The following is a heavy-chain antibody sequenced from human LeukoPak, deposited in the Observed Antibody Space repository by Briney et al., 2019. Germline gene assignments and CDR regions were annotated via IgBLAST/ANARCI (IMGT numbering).Heavy chain of an antibody. D-gene: IGHD2-21*02. Sequence: TGGSLRLSCAASGFTFSSYGMHWVRQAPGKGLEWVAFIRYDGSNKYYADSVKGRFTISRDNSKNTLYLQMNSLRAEDTAVYYCAKDGARYELLLRYYFDYWGQGTLVTVSS. CDR2: IRYDGSNK. V-gene: IGHV3-30*02. CDR3: AKDGARYELLLRYYFDY. J-gene: IGHJ4*02. CDR1: GFTFSSYG.